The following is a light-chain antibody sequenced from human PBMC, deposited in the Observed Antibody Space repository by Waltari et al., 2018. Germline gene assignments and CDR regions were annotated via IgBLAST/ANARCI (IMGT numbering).Light chain of an antibody. CDR3: LQYHRYPSP. CDR1: QSFTSW. CDR2: KAS. Sequence: DIQMTQSPSTLSASVGDRVTITCRASQSFTSWLAWFQQKPGKAPKLLIYKASSLESGVTSNTSGSGSETDFTLTNSNPPTDDFATYYCLQYHRYPSPFGQGTTVEIK. V-gene: IGKV1-5*03. J-gene: IGKJ1*01.